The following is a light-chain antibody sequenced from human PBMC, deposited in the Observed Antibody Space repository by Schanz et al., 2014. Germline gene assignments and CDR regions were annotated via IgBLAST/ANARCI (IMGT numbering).Light chain of an antibody. Sequence: QSALTQPASVSGSPGQSITISCTGTSGDVGKYNWVSWYQQHPGKSPKLLTYDVSTRPPGVSLRFSGSKSGNTASLTITGLLAEDEADYYCSSYTTNSTWVFGGGTKVTVL. V-gene: IGLV2-14*03. CDR2: DVS. CDR1: SGDVGKYNW. CDR3: SSYTTNSTWV. J-gene: IGLJ3*02.